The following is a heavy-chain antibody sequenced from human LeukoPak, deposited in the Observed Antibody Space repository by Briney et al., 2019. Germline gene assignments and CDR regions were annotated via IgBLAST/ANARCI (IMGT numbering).Heavy chain of an antibody. Sequence: GGSLRLSCAASGVILNSYVMHWVRQAPGKGLEWVACIHSDGSSQYYADSVKGRFTISRDSSKNTLYLQMNSLRDEDTAVYYCVKEPVRAVAGNAFDYWGLGALVTVSS. CDR1: GVILNSYV. D-gene: IGHD6-19*01. CDR2: IHSDGSSQ. CDR3: VKEPVRAVAGNAFDY. J-gene: IGHJ4*02. V-gene: IGHV3-30*02.